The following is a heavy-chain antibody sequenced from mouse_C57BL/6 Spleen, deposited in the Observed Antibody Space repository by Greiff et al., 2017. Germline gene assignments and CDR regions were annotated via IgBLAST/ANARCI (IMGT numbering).Heavy chain of an antibody. Sequence: QVQLKQPGAELVMPGASVKLSCKASGYTFTSYWMHWVKQRPGQGLEWIGEIDPSDSYTNYNQKFKGKSTLTVDKSSSTAYMQLSSLTSEDSAVYYCARSGYYGRGYAMDYWGQGTSVTVSS. CDR2: IDPSDSYT. J-gene: IGHJ4*01. CDR3: ARSGYYGRGYAMDY. V-gene: IGHV1-69*01. D-gene: IGHD1-1*01. CDR1: GYTFTSYW.